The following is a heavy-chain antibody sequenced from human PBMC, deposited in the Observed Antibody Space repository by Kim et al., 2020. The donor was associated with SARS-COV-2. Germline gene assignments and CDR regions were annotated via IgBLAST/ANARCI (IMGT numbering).Heavy chain of an antibody. CDR1: GFTFSDYY. D-gene: IGHD3-22*01. J-gene: IGHJ4*02. CDR3: AREASRGGLNYYDSSGYYVDY. V-gene: IGHV3-11*01. Sequence: GGSLRLSCAASGFTFSDYYMRWIRQAPGKGLEWVSYISSSGSTIYYADSVKGRFTISRDNAKNSLYLQMNSLRAEDTAVYYCAREASRGGLNYYDSSGYYVDYWGQGTLVTVSS. CDR2: ISSSGSTI.